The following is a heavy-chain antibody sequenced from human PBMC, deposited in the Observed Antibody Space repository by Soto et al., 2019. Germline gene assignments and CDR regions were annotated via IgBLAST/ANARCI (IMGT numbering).Heavy chain of an antibody. CDR1: GYSFTSYW. D-gene: IGHD3-22*01. CDR3: ASSYDSSGYYWSAFDI. V-gene: IGHV5-51*01. CDR2: IYPGASDT. J-gene: IGHJ3*02. Sequence: PGESLKISCKGSGYSFTSYWIGWVRQMPGKGLGWMGIIYPGASDTRYSPSFQGQVTISADKSISTAYLQWSSLKASDTAMYYCASSYDSSGYYWSAFDIWGQGTMVTVSS.